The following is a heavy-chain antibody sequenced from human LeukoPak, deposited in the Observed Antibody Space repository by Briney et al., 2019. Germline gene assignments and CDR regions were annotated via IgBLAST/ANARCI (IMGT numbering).Heavy chain of an antibody. V-gene: IGHV1-18*01. Sequence: GASVKVSCKASGGTFSSYAISWVRQAPGQGLEWMGWISAYNGNTNYAQKLQGRVTMTTDTSTSTAYMELRSLRSDDTAVYYCAGTRYYYYGMDVWGQGTTVTVSS. CDR1: GGTFSSYA. J-gene: IGHJ6*02. CDR2: ISAYNGNT. D-gene: IGHD6-13*01. CDR3: AGTRYYYYGMDV.